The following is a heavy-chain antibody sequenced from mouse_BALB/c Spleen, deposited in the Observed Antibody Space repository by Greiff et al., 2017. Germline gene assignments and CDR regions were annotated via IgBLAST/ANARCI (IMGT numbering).Heavy chain of an antibody. Sequence: EVMLVESGGGLVQPGGSLKLSCAASGFTFSSYGMSWVRQTPDKRLELVATINSNGGSTYYPDSVKGRFTISRDNAKNTLYLQMSSLKSEDTAMYYCARDGRYRYEYFDYWGQGTTLTVSS. CDR3: ARDGRYRYEYFDY. D-gene: IGHD2-14*01. V-gene: IGHV5-6-3*01. CDR1: GFTFSSYG. CDR2: INSNGGST. J-gene: IGHJ2*01.